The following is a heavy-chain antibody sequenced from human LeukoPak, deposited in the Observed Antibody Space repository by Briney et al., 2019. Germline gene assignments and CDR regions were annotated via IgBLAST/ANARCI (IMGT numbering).Heavy chain of an antibody. D-gene: IGHD3-22*01. V-gene: IGHV4-38-2*02. Sequence: PSETLSLTCTVSGGSISSGYYWGWIRQPPGKGLEWIGSIYHSGSTYYNPSLKSRVTISVDTSKNQFSLKLSSVTAADTAVYYCARGQDSHYYFDYWGQGTLVTVSS. CDR3: ARGQDSHYYFDY. J-gene: IGHJ4*02. CDR2: IYHSGST. CDR1: GGSISSGYY.